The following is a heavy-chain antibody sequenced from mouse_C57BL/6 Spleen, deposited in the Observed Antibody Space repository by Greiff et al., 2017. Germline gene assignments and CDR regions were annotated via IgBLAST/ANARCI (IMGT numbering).Heavy chain of an antibody. CDR1: GFNIKDYY. Sequence: EVKLQESGAELVKPGASVKLSCTASGFNIKDYYMHWVKQRTEQGLAWIGRIDPEDGETKYAPKFPGKATITADTSSNTAYLQLSSLTSEDTAGYYCVYGYGFDDWGQGTTLTVSS. V-gene: IGHV14-2*01. J-gene: IGHJ2*01. D-gene: IGHD2-2*01. CDR3: VYGYGFDD. CDR2: IDPEDGET.